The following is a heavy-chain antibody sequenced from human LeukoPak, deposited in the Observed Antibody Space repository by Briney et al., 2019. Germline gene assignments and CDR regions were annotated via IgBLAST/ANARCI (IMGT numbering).Heavy chain of an antibody. J-gene: IGHJ4*02. CDR1: GFTFISSN. D-gene: IGHD1-7*01. CDR2: IVVGSGNT. V-gene: IGHV1-58*02. Sequence: ASVKVSCKASGFTFISSNTHWVRQARGQRLEWIGWIVVGSGNTNYAQKFQERVTITRDMSTSTAYMELNSLRAEDTAVYYCARSSRELGGYAPWELMPPFDYWGQGTLVTVSS. CDR3: ARSSRELGGYAPWELMPPFDY.